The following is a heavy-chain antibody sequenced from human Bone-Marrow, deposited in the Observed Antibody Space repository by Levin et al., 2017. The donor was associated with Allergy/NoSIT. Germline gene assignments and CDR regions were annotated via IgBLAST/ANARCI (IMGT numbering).Heavy chain of an antibody. CDR2: ISYDGSNK. CDR1: GFTFSSYG. CDR3: AKGGRLFDY. Sequence: GGSLRLSCAASGFTFSSYGMHWVRQAPGKGLEWVAVISYDGSNKYYADSVKGRFTISRDNSKNTLYLQMNSLRAEDTAVYYCAKGGRLFDYWGQGTLVTVSS. D-gene: IGHD1-26*01. V-gene: IGHV3-30*18. J-gene: IGHJ4*02.